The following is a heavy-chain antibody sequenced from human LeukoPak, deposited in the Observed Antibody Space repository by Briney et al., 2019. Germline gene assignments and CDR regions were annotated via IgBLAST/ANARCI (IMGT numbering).Heavy chain of an antibody. V-gene: IGHV4-4*09. CDR2: IYTSGST. D-gene: IGHD2-21*02. CDR3: AREVRYCGGDCYLFFDI. Sequence: PSETLSLTCTVSGGSISSYYGSWVRQPPGKGLEWIGYIYTSGSTNYNPSLKSRVTISVDTSKNQFSLKLSSVTAADTAVYYCAREVRYCGGDCYLFFDIWGQGTMVTVSS. J-gene: IGHJ3*02. CDR1: GGSISSYY.